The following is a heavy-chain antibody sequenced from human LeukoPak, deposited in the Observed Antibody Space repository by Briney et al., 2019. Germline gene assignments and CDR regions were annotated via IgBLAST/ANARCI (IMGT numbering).Heavy chain of an antibody. Sequence: GESLKISCKGSGYSFTSYWIGWVRQMPGKGLEWMGIIYPGDSDTRYSPSFQGQVTISADKSISTAYLQWSSLRASDTAMYYCARHRGSSNYYYYYMDAWGKGTTVTVSS. J-gene: IGHJ6*03. D-gene: IGHD1-26*01. V-gene: IGHV5-51*01. CDR3: ARHRGSSNYYYYYMDA. CDR1: GYSFTSYW. CDR2: IYPGDSDT.